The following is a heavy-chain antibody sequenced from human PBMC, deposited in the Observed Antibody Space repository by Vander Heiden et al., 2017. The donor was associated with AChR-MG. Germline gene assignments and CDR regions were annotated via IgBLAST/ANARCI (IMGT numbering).Heavy chain of an antibody. CDR1: GFPFSSYS. Sequence: EVQLVESGGGLVKPGGSLRPSCAASGFPFSSYSMNWGRQGPGKGLEWFSSISSRSSYIYYADSLKGRFTISRDNAKNSLYLQMNSLRAEDTAVYYCARAVYGDDPIVDYWGQGTLVTVSS. V-gene: IGHV3-21*01. CDR2: ISSRSSYI. CDR3: ARAVYGDDPIVDY. D-gene: IGHD4-17*01. J-gene: IGHJ4*02.